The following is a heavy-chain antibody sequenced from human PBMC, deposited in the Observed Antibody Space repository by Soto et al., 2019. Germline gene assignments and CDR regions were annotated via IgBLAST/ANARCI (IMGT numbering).Heavy chain of an antibody. D-gene: IGHD6-19*01. CDR3: ARDGAVALWVKKSGGMDV. Sequence: ASVKVSCKASGYTFTSYYMHWVRQAPGQGLEWMGIINPSGCSTSYAQKFQGRVTMTRDTSTSTVYMELSSLRSEDTAVYYCARDGAVALWVKKSGGMDVWGQGTTVTVSS. CDR2: INPSGCST. J-gene: IGHJ6*02. CDR1: GYTFTSYY. V-gene: IGHV1-46*01.